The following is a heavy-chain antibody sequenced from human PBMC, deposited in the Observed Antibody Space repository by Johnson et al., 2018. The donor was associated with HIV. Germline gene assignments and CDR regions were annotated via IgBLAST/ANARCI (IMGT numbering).Heavy chain of an antibody. CDR2: MWYDGSNK. J-gene: IGHJ3*02. CDR3: ARVGYSSSWYLGAFDI. CDR1: GFTFSSYG. V-gene: IGHV3-30*19. D-gene: IGHD6-13*01. Sequence: QVQLVESGGGVVQPGRSLRLSCAASGFTFSSYGMHWVRQAPGKGLEWVAGMWYDGSNKYYADSVKGRFTISRDNSKNTLYLQMNSLRAEDTAVYYCARVGYSSSWYLGAFDIWGQGTMVTVSS.